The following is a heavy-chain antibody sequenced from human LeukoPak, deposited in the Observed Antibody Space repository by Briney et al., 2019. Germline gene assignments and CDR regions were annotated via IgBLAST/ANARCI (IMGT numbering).Heavy chain of an antibody. V-gene: IGHV4-34*01. Sequence: SETLSLTCAVYGGSFSGYYWSWIRQPPGKGLEWIGEINHSGSTNYNPSLKSRVTISVDTSKNQFSLKLSSVTAADTAVYYCARSEGIANRFRYWGQGTLVTVSS. CDR2: INHSGST. CDR3: ARSEGIANRFRY. D-gene: IGHD6-13*01. CDR1: GGSFSGYY. J-gene: IGHJ4*02.